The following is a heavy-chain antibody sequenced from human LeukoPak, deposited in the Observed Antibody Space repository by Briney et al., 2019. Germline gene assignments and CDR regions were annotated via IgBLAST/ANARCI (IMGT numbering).Heavy chain of an antibody. J-gene: IGHJ4*02. D-gene: IGHD3-22*01. CDR3: AREPGYDSSGFYFDY. Sequence: SQTLSLTCTVSGGSISSGGYYWSWVRQHPGKGLEWIVYIYYSGSTYYNPSLKSRFSITVETSKNELGLKLSSVTAADTAVYYCAREPGYDSSGFYFDYWGQGTLVTVSS. V-gene: IGHV4-31*03. CDR1: GGSISSGGYY. CDR2: IYYSGST.